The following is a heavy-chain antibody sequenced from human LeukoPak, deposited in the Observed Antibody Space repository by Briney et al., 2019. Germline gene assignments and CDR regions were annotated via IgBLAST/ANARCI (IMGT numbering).Heavy chain of an antibody. J-gene: IGHJ4*02. CDR3: ARNLTGSVLDF. V-gene: IGHV3-74*01. CDR1: GFTFSSYW. CDR2: ITSDGSST. Sequence: GGSLRLSCAASGFTFSSYWMHWVRQVAGKGLVCVSRITSDGSSTSYADSVRGRFTISRDNAKNTVYLQMNSLRAEDTAMYYCARNLTGSVLDFWGQGTLVTVSS. D-gene: IGHD4/OR15-4a*01.